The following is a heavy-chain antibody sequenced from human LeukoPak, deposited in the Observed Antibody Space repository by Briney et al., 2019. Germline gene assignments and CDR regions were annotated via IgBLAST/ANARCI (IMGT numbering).Heavy chain of an antibody. D-gene: IGHD6-19*01. CDR2: IIPIFGTA. Sequence: GASVKVSCKASGGTFSSYAISWVRQAPGQGLEWMGGIIPIFGTANYAQKFQGRVTITADKSTSTAYMELSSLRSEDTAVYYCASRGLDYSSGWYPLYYYYYMDVWGKGTTVTVSS. CDR1: GGTFSSYA. J-gene: IGHJ6*03. CDR3: ASRGLDYSSGWYPLYYYYYMDV. V-gene: IGHV1-69*06.